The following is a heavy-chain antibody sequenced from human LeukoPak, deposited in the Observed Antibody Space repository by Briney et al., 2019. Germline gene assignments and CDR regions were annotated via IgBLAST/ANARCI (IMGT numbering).Heavy chain of an antibody. CDR3: ARDRSGNAFDI. CDR2: INPTGGST. V-gene: IGHV1-46*01. Sequence: ASVKVSCKASGYTFTIYYVHWVRQAPGQGLEWMGIINPTGGSTSYAQKFQGRVTMTRDTSTSTVYMELSSLRSEDTAVYYCARDRSGNAFDIWGQGTMVTVSS. J-gene: IGHJ3*02. D-gene: IGHD1-26*01. CDR1: GYTFTIYY.